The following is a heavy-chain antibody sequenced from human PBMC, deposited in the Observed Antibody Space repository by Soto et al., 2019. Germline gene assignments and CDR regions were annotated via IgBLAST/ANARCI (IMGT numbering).Heavy chain of an antibody. CDR1: GFTFSSYG. CDR2: ISYDGSNK. V-gene: IGHV3-30*18. Sequence: QVQLVESGGGVVQPGRSLRLSCAASGFTFSSYGMHWVRQAPGKGLEWVAVISYDGSNKYYADSVKGRFTISRDNSKNTLYLQMNSLRAEDTAVYYCAKDQGAVVVTAAIRAFIDYWGQGTLVTVSS. CDR3: AKDQGAVVVTAAIRAFIDY. D-gene: IGHD2-2*02. J-gene: IGHJ4*02.